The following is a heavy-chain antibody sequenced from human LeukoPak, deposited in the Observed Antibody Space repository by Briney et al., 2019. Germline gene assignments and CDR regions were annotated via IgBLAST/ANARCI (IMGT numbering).Heavy chain of an antibody. CDR2: MNPNSGNT. Sequence: GASVKVSCKASGYTFTSYDINWVRQATGQGLEWMGWMNPNSGNTGYAQKFQGRVTKTRNTSISTAYMELSSLRSEDTAVYYCARGRGRLYYFDYWGQGTLVTVSS. J-gene: IGHJ4*02. CDR1: GYTFTSYD. CDR3: ARGRGRLYYFDY. V-gene: IGHV1-8*01.